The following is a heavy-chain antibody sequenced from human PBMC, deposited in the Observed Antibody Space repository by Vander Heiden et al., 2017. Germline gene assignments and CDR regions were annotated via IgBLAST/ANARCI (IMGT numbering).Heavy chain of an antibody. CDR1: GFTFSSYG. CDR3: AKGASSSGWYSGYYYGMDV. D-gene: IGHD6-19*01. J-gene: IGHJ6*02. CDR2: ISYDGSNK. Sequence: QVQLVESGGGVVQPGRSLRRSCAASGFTFSSYGMPWVRQAPGKGLEWVAAISYDGSNKYYADSVKGRFTISRDNSKNTLYLQMNSLRAEDTAVYYCAKGASSSGWYSGYYYGMDVWGQGTTVTVSS. V-gene: IGHV3-30*18.